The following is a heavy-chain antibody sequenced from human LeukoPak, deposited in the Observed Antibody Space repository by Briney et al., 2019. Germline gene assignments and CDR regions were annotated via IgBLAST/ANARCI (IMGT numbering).Heavy chain of an antibody. CDR1: GFTFSSYG. V-gene: IGHV3-33*06. D-gene: IGHD5-12*01. Sequence: GGSLRLSCAASGFTFSSYGMHWVRQAPGKGLEWEAVIWYDGSNKYYADSVKGRFTISRDNSKNTLYLQMNSLRAEDTAVYYCAKSEGWDIVATISGYWGQGTLVTVSS. CDR2: IWYDGSNK. J-gene: IGHJ4*02. CDR3: AKSEGWDIVATISGY.